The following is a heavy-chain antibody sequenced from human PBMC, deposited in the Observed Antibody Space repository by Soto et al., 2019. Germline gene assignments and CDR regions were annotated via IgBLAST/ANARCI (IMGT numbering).Heavy chain of an antibody. CDR2: IIAINGIA. J-gene: IGHJ4*02. D-gene: IGHD4-17*01. CDR1: GGTFSSST. CDR3: ASNYGDYQIDY. Sequence: QVQRVQSGAEVKKPGSSVKVSCKASGGTFSSSTISWVRQAPGQGLEWMGRIIAINGIANYAQKFQGRATMTADKTTSIAYMKLSSVRSEDKAGYCCASNYGDYQIDYWGQGTLVTVSS. V-gene: IGHV1-69*02.